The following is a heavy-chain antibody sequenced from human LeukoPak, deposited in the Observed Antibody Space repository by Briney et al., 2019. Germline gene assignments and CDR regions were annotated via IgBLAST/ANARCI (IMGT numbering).Heavy chain of an antibody. J-gene: IGHJ4*02. CDR3: AGPGAGDLDY. CDR1: GGSISSGGYY. Sequence: PSQTLSLTCTVSGGSISSGGYYWSWIRQPPGKGLEWIGEINHSGSTNYNPSLKSRVTISVDTSKNHFSLKLTSVTAADTAVYYCAGPGAGDLDYWGQGTLVTVSS. D-gene: IGHD3-10*01. CDR2: INHSGST. V-gene: IGHV4-30-2*01.